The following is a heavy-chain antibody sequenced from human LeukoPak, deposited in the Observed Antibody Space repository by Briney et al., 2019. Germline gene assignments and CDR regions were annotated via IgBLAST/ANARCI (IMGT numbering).Heavy chain of an antibody. CDR1: GYTLTELF. D-gene: IGHD1-26*01. J-gene: IGHJ4*02. Sequence: GASVKVSCKVSGYTLTELFMHWVRQAPGKGLEWMGGFDPEDGETIYAQKFQGRVTMTEDTSTDTAYMELSSLRSEDTAVYYCATVGRPKWELLPGDWGQGTLVTVSS. V-gene: IGHV1-24*01. CDR2: FDPEDGET. CDR3: ATVGRPKWELLPGD.